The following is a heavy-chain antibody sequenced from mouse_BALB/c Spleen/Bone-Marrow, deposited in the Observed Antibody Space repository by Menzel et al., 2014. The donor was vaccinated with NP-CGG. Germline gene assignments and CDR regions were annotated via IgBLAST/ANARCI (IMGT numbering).Heavy chain of an antibody. D-gene: IGHD1-1*01. Sequence: QVQLQQPGAELVRPGASVKLSCKASGYTFTSYWINWVKQWPGQGLEWIGNIYPSDSYTNYNQKFKDKATLTVDKSSSTAYMQLSSPTSEDSAVYYCTREGYYGSSYVDYWGQGTTLTVSS. CDR3: TREGYYGSSYVDY. CDR2: IYPSDSYT. J-gene: IGHJ2*01. V-gene: IGHV1-69*02. CDR1: GYTFTSYW.